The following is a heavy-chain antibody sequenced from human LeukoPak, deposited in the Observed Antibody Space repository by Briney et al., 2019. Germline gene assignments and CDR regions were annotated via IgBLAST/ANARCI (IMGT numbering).Heavy chain of an antibody. V-gene: IGHV3-7*01. J-gene: IGHJ6*03. CDR2: IKEDGNEK. Sequence: GGSLRLSCAVSGFTFNTYWMSWVRQAPGKGLEWVANIKEDGNEKKYVDSVKGRFTISRDNAKNSLYLQMNSLRAEDTAVYYCTTDHQTTVSPYYYYYYMDVWGKGTTVTVSS. CDR3: TTDHQTTVSPYYYYYYMDV. CDR1: GFTFNTYW. D-gene: IGHD4-11*01.